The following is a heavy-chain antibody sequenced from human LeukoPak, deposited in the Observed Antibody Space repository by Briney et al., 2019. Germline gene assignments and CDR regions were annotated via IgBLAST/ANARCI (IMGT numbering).Heavy chain of an antibody. CDR3: ARLGGDSSGWYRSFDY. J-gene: IGHJ4*02. CDR2: IYYSGST. V-gene: IGHV4-59*08. CDR1: GGSFSGYS. Sequence: TSETLSLTCAVYGGSFSGYSWSWIRQPPGKGLEWIGYIYYSGSTNYNPSLKSRVTISVDTSKNQFSLKLSSVTAADTAVYYCARLGGDSSGWYRSFDYWGQGTLVTVSS. D-gene: IGHD6-19*01.